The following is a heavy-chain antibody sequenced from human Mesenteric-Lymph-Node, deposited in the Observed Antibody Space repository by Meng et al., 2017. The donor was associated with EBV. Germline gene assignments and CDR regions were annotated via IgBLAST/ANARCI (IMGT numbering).Heavy chain of an antibody. D-gene: IGHD4-11*01. J-gene: IGHJ5*02. CDR2: INHSGVA. CDR1: GGSFSGYY. V-gene: IGHV4-34*01. CDR3: ASRGDGIYSNYDWFDR. Sequence: VQLQQRGAGRLKSSETLSLTCGVYGGSFSGYYWSWIRQPPGKGLEWIGEINHSGVASYNPSLRSRVTISLDTSKNQFSLKLNSVTAADTAVYYCASRGDGIYSNYDWFDRWGQGTLVTVSS.